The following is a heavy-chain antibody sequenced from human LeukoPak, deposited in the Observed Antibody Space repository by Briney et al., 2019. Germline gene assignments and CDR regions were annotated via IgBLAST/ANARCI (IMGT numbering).Heavy chain of an antibody. V-gene: IGHV1-18*01. CDR3: ARDHWDYYDSSGYYYCLDY. J-gene: IGHJ4*02. D-gene: IGHD3-22*01. CDR1: GYTFTSYG. Sequence: ASVKVSCKASGYTFTSYGISWVRQAPGQGLEWMGWISAYNGNTNYAQKLQGRVTTTTDTSTSTAYMELRSLRSDDTAVYYCARDHWDYYDSSGYYYCLDYWGQGTLVTVSS. CDR2: ISAYNGNT.